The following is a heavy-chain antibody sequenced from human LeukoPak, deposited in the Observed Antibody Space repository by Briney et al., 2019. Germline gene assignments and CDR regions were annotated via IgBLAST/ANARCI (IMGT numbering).Heavy chain of an antibody. V-gene: IGHV3-21*01. D-gene: IGHD1-1*01. J-gene: IGHJ5*02. Sequence: GGSLRLSCEASGIAFSGYSMNWVRQAPGGSLEWVSSISSSRTYIYYADSVKGRFTVSRDNAKNSLYLQMNGLRAEDTSVHYCAIDSYLGTLGRRFDPWGKGTRVTVSS. CDR3: AIDSYLGTLGRRFDP. CDR2: ISSSRTYI. CDR1: GIAFSGYS.